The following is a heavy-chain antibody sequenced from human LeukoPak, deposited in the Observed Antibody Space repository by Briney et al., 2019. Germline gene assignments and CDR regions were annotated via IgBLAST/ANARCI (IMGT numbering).Heavy chain of an antibody. Sequence: GGSLRLSCAASGFTFSNYAMSWVRQAPGKGLEWVSYISSSSTYTKYADSVKGRFTVSRDNAKNSLYLQMNSLRAEDTAVYYYAGGYCSGGSCYDYFDYWGQGTLVTVSS. D-gene: IGHD2-15*01. J-gene: IGHJ4*02. V-gene: IGHV3-11*06. CDR3: AGGYCSGGSCYDYFDY. CDR2: ISSSSTYT. CDR1: GFTFSNYA.